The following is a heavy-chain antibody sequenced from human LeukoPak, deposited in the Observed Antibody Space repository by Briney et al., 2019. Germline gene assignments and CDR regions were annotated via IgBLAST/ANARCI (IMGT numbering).Heavy chain of an antibody. Sequence: GGSLRLSCEASGFTFSTYSMQWVRQAPGKGLEWVSYISSSPGTIWYADSVKGRFTISRDNAKSSLYLQMNSLRAEDTAVYYCARDLVGTNPDSFDVWSQGTMVTVSS. J-gene: IGHJ3*01. D-gene: IGHD1-1*01. CDR1: GFTFSTYS. CDR3: ARDLVGTNPDSFDV. V-gene: IGHV3-48*04. CDR2: ISSSPGTI.